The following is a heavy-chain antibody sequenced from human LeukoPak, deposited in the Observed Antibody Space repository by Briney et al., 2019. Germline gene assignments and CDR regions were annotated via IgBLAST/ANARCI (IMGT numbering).Heavy chain of an antibody. Sequence: SETLSLACTVSGGSISSGGYYWSWIRQHPGKGLEWIGYIYYSGSTYYNPSLKSRVTISVDTSKNQFSLKLSSVTAADTAVYYCARGTLRDFLGRAMIVVVTDAFDIWGQGTMVTVSS. CDR3: ARGTLRDFLGRAMIVVVTDAFDI. J-gene: IGHJ3*02. V-gene: IGHV4-31*03. D-gene: IGHD3-22*01. CDR2: IYYSGST. CDR1: GGSISSGGYY.